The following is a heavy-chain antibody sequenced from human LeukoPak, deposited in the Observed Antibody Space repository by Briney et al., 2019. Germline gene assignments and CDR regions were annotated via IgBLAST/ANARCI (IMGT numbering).Heavy chain of an antibody. D-gene: IGHD3-9*01. V-gene: IGHV1-8*01. J-gene: IGHJ4*02. CDR1: GYTFTTYD. CDR2: MNPNSGNT. CDR3: ARGVLRYFVAFDS. Sequence: ASVKVSCKASGYTFTTYDITWVRQATRQGLEWMGWMNPNSGNTGYAQKFQGRVTMTRDTSISTAYMELSSLRSEDTAVYYCARGVLRYFVAFDSWGQGTLVTVSS.